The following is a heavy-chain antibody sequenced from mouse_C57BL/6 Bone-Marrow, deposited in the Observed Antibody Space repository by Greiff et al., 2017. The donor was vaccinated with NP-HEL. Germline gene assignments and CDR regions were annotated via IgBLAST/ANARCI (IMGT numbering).Heavy chain of an antibody. D-gene: IGHD1-1*01. V-gene: IGHV1-50*01. CDR1: GYTFTSYW. J-gene: IGHJ2*01. CDR2: IDPSDSYT. CDR3: ARYSSSPLYVDY. Sequence: QVQLQQPGAELVKPGASVKLSCKASGYTFTSYWMQWVKQRPGQGLEWIGEIDPSDSYTNYNQKFKGKATLTVDTSSSTAYMQLSSLTSEDSAVYYCARYSSSPLYVDYSGQGTTLTVSS.